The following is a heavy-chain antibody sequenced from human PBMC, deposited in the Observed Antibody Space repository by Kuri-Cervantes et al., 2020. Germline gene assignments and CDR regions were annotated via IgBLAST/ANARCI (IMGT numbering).Heavy chain of an antibody. CDR3: ARGGGGATANYYYGIDV. V-gene: IGHV4-39*07. Sequence: SETLSLACTVSGGFISSSSYYWGWIRHPPGKGLEGTGSIYYTGSTYYNPSLKSRVTISVDTSKNQFSLKLSSVTAADTAVYYCARGGGGATANYYYGIDVWGQGTTVTVSS. CDR1: GGFISSSSYY. J-gene: IGHJ6*02. D-gene: IGHD1-26*01. CDR2: IYYTGST.